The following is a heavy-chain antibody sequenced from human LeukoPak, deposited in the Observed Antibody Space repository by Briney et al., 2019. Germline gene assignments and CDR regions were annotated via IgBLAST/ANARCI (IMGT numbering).Heavy chain of an antibody. CDR3: AKDFGGWQHEYFDN. CDR1: GFSFSSYG. J-gene: IGHJ4*02. V-gene: IGHV3-23*01. Sequence: GGSLRLSCTASGFSFSSYGMSWVRQAPGKGLEWVSAISGSAGSTYYADSVKGRFTISRDNSQNTLYLQMNSLRVEDTAVYFCAKDFGGWQHEYFDNWGQGTLVTVSS. CDR2: ISGSAGST. D-gene: IGHD6-19*01.